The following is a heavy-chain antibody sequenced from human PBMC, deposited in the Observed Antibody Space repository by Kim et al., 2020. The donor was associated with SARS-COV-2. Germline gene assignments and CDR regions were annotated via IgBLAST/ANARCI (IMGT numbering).Heavy chain of an antibody. Sequence: SETLSLTCTVSGGSISSYYWSWIRQPPGKGLEWIGYIYYSGSTNYNPSLKSRVTISVDTSKNQFSLKLSSVTAADTAVYYCARVSPEVVTAPKADYYGMDVWGQGTTVTVSS. CDR2: IYYSGST. V-gene: IGHV4-59*01. J-gene: IGHJ6*02. CDR1: GGSISSYY. CDR3: ARVSPEVVTAPKADYYGMDV. D-gene: IGHD3-22*01.